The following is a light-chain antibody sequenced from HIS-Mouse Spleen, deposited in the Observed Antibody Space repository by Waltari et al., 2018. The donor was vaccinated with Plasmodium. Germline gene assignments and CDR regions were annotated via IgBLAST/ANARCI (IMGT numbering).Light chain of an antibody. CDR3: QQRSNWPSLT. CDR2: DAS. Sequence: IVLTQSPATLSLSPAERAPLPCRASQSVSSYLAWYQQKPGQAPRLLIYDASNRATGIPARFSGSGSGTDFTLTISSLEPEDFAVYYCQQRSNWPSLTFGGGTKVEIK. J-gene: IGKJ4*01. V-gene: IGKV3-11*01. CDR1: QSVSSY.